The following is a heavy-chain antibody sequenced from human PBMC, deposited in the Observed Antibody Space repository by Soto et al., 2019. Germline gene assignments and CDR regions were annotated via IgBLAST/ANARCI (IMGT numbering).Heavy chain of an antibody. CDR1: GGSISSYY. J-gene: IGHJ5*02. CDR3: ARDLYGSGDWFDP. CDR2: IYYSGST. D-gene: IGHD3-10*01. Sequence: QVQLQESGPGLVKPSETLSLTCTVSGGSISSYYWSWIRQPPGKGLEWIGYIYYSGSTNYNPPLKSRVTISVDTSKNQFSLQLSSVTAADTAVYYCARDLYGSGDWFDPWGQGTLVTVSS. V-gene: IGHV4-59*01.